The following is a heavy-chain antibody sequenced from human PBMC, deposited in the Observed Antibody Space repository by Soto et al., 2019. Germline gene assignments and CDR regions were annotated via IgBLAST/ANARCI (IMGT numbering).Heavy chain of an antibody. CDR2: IKRRTDGGST. V-gene: IGHV3-53*01. CDR3: ARARGGRPEAFDI. Sequence: PVGSLSLSCAASGFTVCNLWMTSVRQTAVKGLAWVGHIKRRTDGGSTYYADSVKGRFTISRDNSKNTLYLQMNSLRAEDTAVYYCARARGGRPEAFDIWGQGTMVTVSS. CDR1: GFTVCNLW. J-gene: IGHJ3*02. D-gene: IGHD1-26*01.